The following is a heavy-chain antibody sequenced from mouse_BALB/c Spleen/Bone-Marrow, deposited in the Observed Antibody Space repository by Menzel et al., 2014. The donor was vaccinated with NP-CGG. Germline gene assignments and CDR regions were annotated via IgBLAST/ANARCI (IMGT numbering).Heavy chain of an antibody. V-gene: IGHV1-39*01. D-gene: IGHD2-10*01. CDR1: GYSFTGYN. CDR2: IDPYYDGT. J-gene: IGHJ3*01. CDR3: ARGGAYYPFAY. Sequence: QLQQSGPELGKPGAPVEISCKASGYSFTGYNMNWGKQSNGKSLEGIGNIDPYYDGTSYNQKFKGKATLTVDKSSSTAYMQLKSLTSEDSAVYYCARGGAYYPFAYWGQGTLVTVSA.